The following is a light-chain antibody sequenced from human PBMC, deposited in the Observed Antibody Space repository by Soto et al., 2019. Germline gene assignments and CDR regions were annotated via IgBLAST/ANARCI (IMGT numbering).Light chain of an antibody. CDR3: QQYYSTPVA. V-gene: IGKV4-1*01. CDR1: QSVLYSSTNKNY. Sequence: DIVMTQSPDSLAVSLGERATINCKSSQSVLYSSTNKNYLAWYQQKPGQPPKLLIYWASTRESGVPDRFSGSGSGTDFTLTISSLQAEDVAVYDCQQYYSTPVAFGQGTKVEIK. CDR2: WAS. J-gene: IGKJ1*01.